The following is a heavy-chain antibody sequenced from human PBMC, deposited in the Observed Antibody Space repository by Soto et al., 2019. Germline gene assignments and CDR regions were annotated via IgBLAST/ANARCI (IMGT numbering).Heavy chain of an antibody. J-gene: IGHJ3*02. CDR1: GGSISHYY. V-gene: IGHV4-59*08. CDR3: TRRGGFPFALDT. Sequence: QVQLQESGPGLVKPSETLSLTCAVSGGSISHYYWSWIRQPPGKGLEWIGYIADTGSTNYNASLRSRVTLSVDTSTNQFSLELRSATAADTAVYYCTRRGGFPFALDTWGQGTMVTVSS. D-gene: IGHD1-26*01. CDR2: IADTGST.